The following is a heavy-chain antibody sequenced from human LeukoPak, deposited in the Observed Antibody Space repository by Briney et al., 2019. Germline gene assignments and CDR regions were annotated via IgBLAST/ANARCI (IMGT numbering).Heavy chain of an antibody. D-gene: IGHD3-22*01. CDR2: IKQDGSEK. J-gene: IGHJ4*02. CDR3: ARAGRNYYDSSGYFGY. V-gene: IGHV3-7*01. CDR1: GFTFSSYW. Sequence: GGSLRLSYAASGFTFSSYWMSWVRQAPGKGLEWVANIKQDGSEKYYVDSVKGRFTISRDNAKNSLYLQMNSLRAEDTAVYYCARAGRNYYDSSGYFGYWGQGTLVTVSS.